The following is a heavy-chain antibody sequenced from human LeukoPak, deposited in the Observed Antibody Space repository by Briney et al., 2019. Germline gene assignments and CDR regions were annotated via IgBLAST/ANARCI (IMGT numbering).Heavy chain of an antibody. CDR1: GFTFSSYS. Sequence: GGSLRLSCAASGFTFSSYSMNWVRQAPGKGLEWVSSISSSSSYIYYADSVKGRFTISGDNAKNSLYLQMNSLRAEDTAVYYCARYNWNYAYYFDYWGQGTLVTVSS. CDR2: ISSSSSYI. CDR3: ARYNWNYAYYFDY. J-gene: IGHJ4*02. V-gene: IGHV3-21*01. D-gene: IGHD1-7*01.